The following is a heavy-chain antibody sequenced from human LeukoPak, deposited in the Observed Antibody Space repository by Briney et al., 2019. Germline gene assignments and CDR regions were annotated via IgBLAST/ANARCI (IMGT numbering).Heavy chain of an antibody. V-gene: IGHV3-66*02. CDR2: IYSGGST. J-gene: IGHJ4*02. D-gene: IGHD3-10*01. Sequence: GGSLRLSCAASGFTVSSNYMSWVRQAPGKGLEWVSVIYSGGSTYYADSVKGRFTISRDNSKNTLYLQMNSLRAEDTAVYYCARVPPGYQGSWNYFDYWGQGTLVTVSS. CDR1: GFTVSSNY. CDR3: ARVPPGYQGSWNYFDY.